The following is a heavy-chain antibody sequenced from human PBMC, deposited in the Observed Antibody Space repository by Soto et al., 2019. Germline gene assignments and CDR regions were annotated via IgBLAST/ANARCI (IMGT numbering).Heavy chain of an antibody. D-gene: IGHD1-26*01. CDR1: GFTLSSYA. Sequence: GGSLRLSCAASGFTLSSYAMHWVRQAPGKGLEWVAVISFDGSNKYYADSVKGRFTISRDNSKNTLYLQMNSLRAEDTAVYYCARAPGRTSAFDMWGQGTMVTVSS. V-gene: IGHV3-30-3*01. CDR2: ISFDGSNK. CDR3: ARAPGRTSAFDM. J-gene: IGHJ3*02.